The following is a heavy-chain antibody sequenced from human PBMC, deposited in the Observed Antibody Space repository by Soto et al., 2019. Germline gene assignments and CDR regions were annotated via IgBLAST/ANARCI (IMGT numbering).Heavy chain of an antibody. Sequence: PSETLSLTCTVSGGSISSSSYYWGWIRQPPGKGLEWIGSIYYSGSTYYNPSLKSRVTISVDTSKNQFSLKLSSVTAADTAVYYCATSPKAAAGDNFDYWGQVTLVTVSS. CDR1: GGSISSSSYY. CDR2: IYYSGST. D-gene: IGHD6-13*01. J-gene: IGHJ4*02. V-gene: IGHV4-39*01. CDR3: ATSPKAAAGDNFDY.